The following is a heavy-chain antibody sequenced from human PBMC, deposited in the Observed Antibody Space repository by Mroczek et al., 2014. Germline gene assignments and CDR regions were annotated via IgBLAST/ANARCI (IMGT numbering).Heavy chain of an antibody. V-gene: IGHV3-30*18. D-gene: IGHD4-17*01. Sequence: QVQLVQSGGGVVQPGRSLRLSCAASGFTFSSYGMHWVRQAPGKGLEWVAVISYDGSNKYYADSVKGRFTISRDNSKNTLYLQMNSLRAEDTAVYYCAKASEEYGDYYFDYWGQGTLVTVSS. CDR3: AKASEEYGDYYFDY. CDR2: ISYDGSNK. J-gene: IGHJ4*02. CDR1: GFTFSSYG.